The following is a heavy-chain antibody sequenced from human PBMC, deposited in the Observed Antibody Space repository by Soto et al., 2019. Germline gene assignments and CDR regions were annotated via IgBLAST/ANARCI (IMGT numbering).Heavy chain of an antibody. CDR1: GYSISSYY. D-gene: IGHD6-19*01. J-gene: IGHJ4*02. V-gene: IGHV4-59*01. CDR3: ARGSSGWYGIY. CDR2: IYYSGST. Sequence: QVQLQESGPGLVKPSETLSLTCTVSGYSISSYYWSWIRQPPGKGLEWIGYIYYSGSTKYNPSLTSRVTISVDTSKNQFSLKLSSVTAADTAVYYCARGSSGWYGIYWGQGTLVTVSS.